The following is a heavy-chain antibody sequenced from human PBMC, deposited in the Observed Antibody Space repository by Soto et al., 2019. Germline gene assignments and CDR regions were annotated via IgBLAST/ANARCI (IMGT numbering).Heavy chain of an antibody. CDR3: ARDTGSYYLDS. D-gene: IGHD1-26*01. V-gene: IGHV4-59*01. CDR2: IHYSWTT. J-gene: IGHJ4*02. CDR1: GGSISSYF. Sequence: QVQLLESGPGLVKPSETLSLTCTIYGGSISSYFWSCIRQPPGKGLEWIGYIHYSWTTVYSPSLKSRVTMSIDTSENQFTLNLTSVTAADTAVYYCARDTGSYYLDSWGQGSLVTVSS.